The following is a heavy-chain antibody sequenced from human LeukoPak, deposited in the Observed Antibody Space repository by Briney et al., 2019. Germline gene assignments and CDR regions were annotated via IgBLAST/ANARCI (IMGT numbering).Heavy chain of an antibody. CDR3: AKDRRYYGSGSHDAFVI. CDR1: GFTFSSYG. CDR2: ISGSGGST. J-gene: IGHJ3*02. Sequence: GGSLRLSCAASGFTFSSYGMSWVRQAPGKGLEWVSAISGSGGSTYYADSVKGRFTISRDNSKNTLYLQMNSLRAEDTAVYYCAKDRRYYGSGSHDAFVIWGQGTMVTVSS. D-gene: IGHD3-10*01. V-gene: IGHV3-23*01.